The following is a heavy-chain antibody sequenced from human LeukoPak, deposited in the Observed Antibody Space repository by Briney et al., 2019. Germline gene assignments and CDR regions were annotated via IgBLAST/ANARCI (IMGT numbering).Heavy chain of an antibody. CDR1: GFTFSSYA. CDR3: AKPHYYDSSGYYYEDY. D-gene: IGHD3-22*01. Sequence: PGGSLRLSCAASGFTFSSYAMHWVRQAPGKGLEWVAVISYDGSNKYYADSVKGRFTISRDNSKNTLYLQMNSLRAEDTAVYYCAKPHYYDSSGYYYEDYWGQGTLVTVSS. J-gene: IGHJ4*02. V-gene: IGHV3-30-3*02. CDR2: ISYDGSNK.